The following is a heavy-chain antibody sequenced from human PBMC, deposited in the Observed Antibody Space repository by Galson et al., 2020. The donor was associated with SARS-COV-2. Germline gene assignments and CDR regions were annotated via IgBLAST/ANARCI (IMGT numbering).Heavy chain of an antibody. D-gene: IGHD4-17*01. CDR1: GGSIRTYY. CDR3: VRRSVTTSEDYLDY. Sequence: SETLSLTCTVSGGSIRTYYWSWIRQPPGKGLEWIGYISDSGSTNYNPSLKSRVTISVDTSKNQFSLKLTSVTAADTAVYYCVRRSVTTSEDYLDYWGLGNRSPSPQ. V-gene: IGHV4-59*01. J-gene: IGHJ4*02. CDR2: ISDSGST.